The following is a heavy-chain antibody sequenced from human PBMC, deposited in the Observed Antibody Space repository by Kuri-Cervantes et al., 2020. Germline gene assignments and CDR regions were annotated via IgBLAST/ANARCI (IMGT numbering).Heavy chain of an antibody. J-gene: IGHJ5*02. CDR3: ARRANYYDSSGNPNNWLDP. V-gene: IGHV4-39*01. CDR1: GGSISSSSYY. D-gene: IGHD3-22*01. CDR2: IYYSGST. Sequence: GSLRLSCTVSGGSISSSSYYWGWIRQPPGKGLEWIGSIYYSGSTYYNPSLKSRVTISVDTSKNQFSLKLSSVTAADTAVYYCARRANYYDSSGNPNNWLDPWGQGTLVTVSS.